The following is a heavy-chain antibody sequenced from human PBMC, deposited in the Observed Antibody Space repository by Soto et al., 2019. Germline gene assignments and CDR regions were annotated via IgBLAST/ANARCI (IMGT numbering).Heavy chain of an antibody. Sequence: QVQLQESGPGLVKPSETLSLTCTVSGGSISSYYWSWIRQPPGKGLEWIGYIYPSGSTTYNPSLKRRTTTCLDTSRNQFSLRLSSVTAADTAIYYCAGAIRPGSYRFDYWGQGTLVTVSS. CDR3: AGAIRPGSYRFDY. J-gene: IGHJ4*02. D-gene: IGHD1-26*01. V-gene: IGHV4-4*08. CDR2: IYPSGST. CDR1: GGSISSYY.